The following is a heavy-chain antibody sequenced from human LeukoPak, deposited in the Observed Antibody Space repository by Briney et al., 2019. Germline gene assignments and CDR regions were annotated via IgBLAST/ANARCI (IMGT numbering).Heavy chain of an antibody. CDR1: GGSISSYY. CDR3: AREARNYYYGMDV. CDR2: IYYSGST. Sequence: SETLSLTCTVSGGSISSYYWSWIRQPPGKGLEWIGYIYYSGSTNYNPSLKSRVTISVDTSKNQFSLKLSSVTAADTAVYYCAREARNYYYGMDVWGQGTTVTVSS. V-gene: IGHV4-59*01. J-gene: IGHJ6*02.